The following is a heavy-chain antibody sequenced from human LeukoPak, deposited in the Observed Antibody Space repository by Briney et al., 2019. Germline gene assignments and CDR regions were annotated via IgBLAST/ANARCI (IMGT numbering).Heavy chain of an antibody. CDR1: GYSFSTYG. V-gene: IGHV1-18*01. D-gene: IGHD4-17*01. J-gene: IGHJ6*02. CDR3: AREGRTHTVTTKFPYYYYGMDV. CDR2: ISTYSGNT. Sequence: ASVKVSCKASGYSFSTYGIIWVRQAPGQGLEWMGWISTYSGNTNYAQRLQGRVTMTIDTSTRTASMELRSLRSDDTAVYYCAREGRTHTVTTKFPYYYYGMDVWGQGTTVTVSS.